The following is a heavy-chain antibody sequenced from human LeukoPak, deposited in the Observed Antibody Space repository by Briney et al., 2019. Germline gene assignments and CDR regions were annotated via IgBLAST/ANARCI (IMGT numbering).Heavy chain of an antibody. V-gene: IGHV1-69*05. Sequence: SVKVSCKASGGTFSSYAISWVRQAPGQGLEWMGGIIPIFGTANYAQKFQGRVTITTDESTSTAYMELSSLRSEDTAVYYCARVLFNQRYYDSSGQGSFDYWGQGTLVTVSS. D-gene: IGHD3-22*01. J-gene: IGHJ4*02. CDR2: IIPIFGTA. CDR1: GGTFSSYA. CDR3: ARVLFNQRYYDSSGQGSFDY.